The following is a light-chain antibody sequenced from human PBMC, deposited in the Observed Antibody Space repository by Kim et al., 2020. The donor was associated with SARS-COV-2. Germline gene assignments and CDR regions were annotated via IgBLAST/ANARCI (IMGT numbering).Light chain of an antibody. V-gene: IGKV1-39*01. Sequence: DIQMTQSPSSLSASVGDRVTITCRASQSITNHLNWYQQKSGRAPKLLISDASSLQSGVPSRFSGTGSGTDFTLTISSLQPEDFTTYYCQQSYRTSITFGQGTRLE. J-gene: IGKJ5*01. CDR2: DAS. CDR3: QQSYRTSIT. CDR1: QSITNH.